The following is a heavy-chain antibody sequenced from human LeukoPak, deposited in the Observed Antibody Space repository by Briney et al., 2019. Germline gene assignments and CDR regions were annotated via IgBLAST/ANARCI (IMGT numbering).Heavy chain of an antibody. V-gene: IGHV1-18*01. CDR3: ARAEDWDLWFGELNYDY. D-gene: IGHD3-10*01. CDR2: ISAYNGNT. J-gene: IGHJ4*02. CDR1: GYTFTSYG. Sequence: GASVKVSCKASGYTFTSYGISWVRQAPGQGLEWMGWISAYNGNTNYAQKLQGRVTMTTDTSTSTAYMELRSLRSDDTAVYYCARAEDWDLWFGELNYDYWGQGTLVTVSS.